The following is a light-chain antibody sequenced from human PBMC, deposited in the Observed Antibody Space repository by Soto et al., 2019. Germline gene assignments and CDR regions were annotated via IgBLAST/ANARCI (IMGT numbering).Light chain of an antibody. J-gene: IGKJ2*01. CDR3: MQGTHSPPT. V-gene: IGKV2-30*01. CDR1: QSLVYSDGNTY. Sequence: DVVMTQSPLSLPVTLGQPASISCRSSQSLVYSDGNTYLNWFQQRPGQSPRRLIYKVSNRDSGVPDRVSGSGSGTDFTLKISRVEAEDVGVYYCMQGTHSPPTFCQGTKLESK. CDR2: KVS.